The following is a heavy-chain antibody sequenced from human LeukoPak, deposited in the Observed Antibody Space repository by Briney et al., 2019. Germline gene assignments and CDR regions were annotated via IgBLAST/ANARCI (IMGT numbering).Heavy chain of an antibody. Sequence: ASVKVSCKASGYTFTSYGISWVRQAPGQGLEWTGWISAYNGNTNYAQKLQGRVTMTTDTSTSTAYMELRSLRSDDTAVYYCARSTIGYCSGGSCYPLDYFDYWGQGTLVTVSS. CDR2: ISAYNGNT. CDR3: ARSTIGYCSGGSCYPLDYFDY. CDR1: GYTFTSYG. D-gene: IGHD2-15*01. V-gene: IGHV1-18*01. J-gene: IGHJ4*02.